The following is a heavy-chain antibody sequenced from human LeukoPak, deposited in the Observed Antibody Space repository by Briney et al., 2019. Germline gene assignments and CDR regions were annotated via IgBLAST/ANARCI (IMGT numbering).Heavy chain of an antibody. CDR2: IYTSGST. V-gene: IGHV4-4*07. CDR1: GGSISSYY. Sequence: SETLSLTCTGSGGSISSYYWSWIRQPAGKGLEWIGRIYTSGSTNYNPSLKSRVTMSVDTSKNQFSLQLSSVTAADTAVYYCAREAIDSGWYAYVDYWGQGTLVSVSS. J-gene: IGHJ4*02. D-gene: IGHD6-19*01. CDR3: AREAIDSGWYAYVDY.